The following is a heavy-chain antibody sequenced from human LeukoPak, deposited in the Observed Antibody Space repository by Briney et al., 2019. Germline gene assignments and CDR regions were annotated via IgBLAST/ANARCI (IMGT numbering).Heavy chain of an antibody. Sequence: SGGSLRLSCAASGFTFDDSGMSWVRQPPGKGLEWVSSIFPSGGEIHYADSVRGRFTISRDNSKSTLSLQMNSLRVEDTAIYYCATYRQVLLPFESWGQGTLVTVSS. CDR3: ATYRQVLLPFES. D-gene: IGHD5-18*01. CDR1: GFTFDDSG. CDR2: IFPSGGEI. V-gene: IGHV3-23*01. J-gene: IGHJ4*02.